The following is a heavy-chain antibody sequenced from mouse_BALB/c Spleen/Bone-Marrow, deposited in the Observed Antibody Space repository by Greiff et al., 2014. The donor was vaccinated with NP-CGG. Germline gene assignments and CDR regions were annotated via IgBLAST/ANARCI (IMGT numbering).Heavy chain of an antibody. V-gene: IGHV5-6*01. J-gene: IGHJ4*01. CDR3: ARQYGNLGVMDY. Sequence: EVKVVESGGDLVKPGGSLKLSCAASGFTFSRYGMSWVRQTPDKRLEWVANISSGGSYTYYPDSVKGRFTISRDNAKNTLYLHMSSLKSEDTAMYYCARQYGNLGVMDYWGQGTSVTVSS. CDR2: ISSGGSYT. CDR1: GFTFSRYG. D-gene: IGHD2-1*01.